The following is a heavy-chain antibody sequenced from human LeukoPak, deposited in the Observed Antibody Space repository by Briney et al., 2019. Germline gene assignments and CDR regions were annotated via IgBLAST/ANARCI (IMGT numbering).Heavy chain of an antibody. V-gene: IGHV3-66*01. CDR3: AKGSGSGYSSSDS. CDR1: GFIVRSNY. CDR2: VYSDGST. Sequence: GGSLRLSCAASGFIVRSNYMSWVRQAPGEGLEWVSDVYSDGSTYYTDSVKGRFTISRDNSKNTLYLEMNSLRAEDTAVYYCAKGSGSGYSSSDSWGQGTLVTVSS. D-gene: IGHD3-22*01. J-gene: IGHJ5*01.